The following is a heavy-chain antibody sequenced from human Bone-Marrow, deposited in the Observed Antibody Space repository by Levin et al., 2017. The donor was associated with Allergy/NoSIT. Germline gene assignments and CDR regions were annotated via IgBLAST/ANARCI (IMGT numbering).Heavy chain of an antibody. CDR1: GFTFSRYY. D-gene: IGHD2-2*01. Sequence: GGSLRLSCAASGFTFSRYYMHWVRQAPGKGLVWVSRITLDVSDTYYADSVKGRFTISRDNAENTLFLQMNSLRAEDTAIYYCARGGCSSTSCLDYWGQGILVTVSS. CDR2: ITLDVSDT. V-gene: IGHV3-74*01. CDR3: ARGGCSSTSCLDY. J-gene: IGHJ4*02.